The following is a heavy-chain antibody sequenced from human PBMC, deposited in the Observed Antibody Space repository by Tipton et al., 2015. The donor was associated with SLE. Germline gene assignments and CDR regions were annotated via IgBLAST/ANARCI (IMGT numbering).Heavy chain of an antibody. CDR1: GYTFIRYG. V-gene: IGHV1-69*05. J-gene: IGHJ6*02. CDR2: IVPMFRRA. Sequence: QLVQSGAEVKKPGASVKVSCKASGYTFIRYGISWVRQAPGQGLDWMGGIVPMFRRAIYSQNFQGRVTITTDESTGTVYMELSSLRSEDTAVYYCARPSDYKYYGMDVWGQGTTVTVSS. CDR3: ARPSDYKYYGMDV. D-gene: IGHD4-17*01.